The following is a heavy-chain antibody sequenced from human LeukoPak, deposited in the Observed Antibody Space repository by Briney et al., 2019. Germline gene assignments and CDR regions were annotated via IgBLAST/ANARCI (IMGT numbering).Heavy chain of an antibody. CDR3: AKSLYGSGSYYNWFVP. D-gene: IGHD3-10*01. CDR1: GGSISSGSYY. CDR2: IYTSGST. Sequence: SQTLSLTCTVSGGSISSGSYYWSWILQPAGKGLEWIGRIYTSGSTNYDPSLKSRVTISVDTSKNQFSLKVNSVTAADTAVYYCAKSLYGSGSYYNWFVPWGQGTLVTVSS. V-gene: IGHV4-61*02. J-gene: IGHJ5*02.